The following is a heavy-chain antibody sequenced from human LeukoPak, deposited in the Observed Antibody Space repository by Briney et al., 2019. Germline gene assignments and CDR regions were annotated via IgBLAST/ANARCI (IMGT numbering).Heavy chain of an antibody. J-gene: IGHJ2*01. CDR2: ISSSGSSI. V-gene: IGHV3-11*04. D-gene: IGHD5-24*01. CDR1: GFTFSDYY. CDR3: ARDKMEENWDVRKRYFDL. Sequence: GGSLRLSCAASGFTFSDYYMTWIRQAAGKGLEWVSYISSSGSSIYYADSVKGRFTISRDNAKNSLYLQMNSLRAEDTAVYYCARDKMEENWDVRKRYFDLWGRGTLVTVSS.